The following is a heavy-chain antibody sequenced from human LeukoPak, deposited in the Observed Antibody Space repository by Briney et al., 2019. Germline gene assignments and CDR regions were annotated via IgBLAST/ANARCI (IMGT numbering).Heavy chain of an antibody. V-gene: IGHV3-53*01. CDR2: LYSGGST. Sequence: GGSLRLSCAASGFTVSTNYMSWVRQAPGKGLEWVSVLYSGGSTYYADSVKGRFTISRDNSKNTLYLQMNSLRAEDTAVYYCAKDSGDYYYDSSGLTSWGQGTLVTVSS. CDR3: AKDSGDYYYDSSGLTS. J-gene: IGHJ5*02. CDR1: GFTVSTNY. D-gene: IGHD3-22*01.